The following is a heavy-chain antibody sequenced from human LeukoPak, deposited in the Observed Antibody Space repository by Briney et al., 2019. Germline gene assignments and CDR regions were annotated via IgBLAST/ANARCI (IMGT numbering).Heavy chain of an antibody. J-gene: IGHJ4*02. D-gene: IGHD6-13*01. CDR1: GFTFSSYA. V-gene: IGHV3-30*04. Sequence: GRSLRLSCAASGFTFSSYAVHWVRQAPGKGLEWVAVISYDGSNKYYADSVKGRFTISRDNSKNTLYLQMNSLRAEDTAVYYCARVRIAAAGGSFDYWGQGTLVTVSS. CDR2: ISYDGSNK. CDR3: ARVRIAAAGGSFDY.